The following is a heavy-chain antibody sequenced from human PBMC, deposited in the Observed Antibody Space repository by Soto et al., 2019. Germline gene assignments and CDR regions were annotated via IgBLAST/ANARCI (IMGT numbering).Heavy chain of an antibody. D-gene: IGHD6-19*01. CDR2: MNPNSGNT. J-gene: IGHJ5*02. V-gene: IGHV1-8*01. CDR1: GYTFTSYD. Sequence: ASVKVSCKASGYTFTSYDINWVRQATGQGLEWMGWMNPNSGNTGYAQKFQGRVTMTRNTSISTAYMELSSLRSEDTAVYYCARLIDSSGPRGLNWFDPWGQGTLVTVSS. CDR3: ARLIDSSGPRGLNWFDP.